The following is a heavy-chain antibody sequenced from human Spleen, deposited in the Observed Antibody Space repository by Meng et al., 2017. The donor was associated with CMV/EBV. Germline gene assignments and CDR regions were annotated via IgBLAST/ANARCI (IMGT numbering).Heavy chain of an antibody. D-gene: IGHD2-2*03. CDR3: AHSRSGYCTTTTCLRWFDP. Sequence: NTSEVGVGWISQPPGKALEWLALIYWNDDKRHSTSLKSRLTITKDTSKNQVVLTMTNMDPTDTATYYCAHSRSGYCTTTTCLRWFDPWGQGTLVTVSS. V-gene: IGHV2-5*01. CDR1: NTSEVG. CDR2: IYWNDDK. J-gene: IGHJ5*02.